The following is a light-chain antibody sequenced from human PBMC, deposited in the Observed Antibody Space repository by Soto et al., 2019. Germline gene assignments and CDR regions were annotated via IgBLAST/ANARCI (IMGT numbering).Light chain of an antibody. CDR3: QQSYRNPLT. V-gene: IGKV1-39*01. CDR1: QTVNNY. CDR2: SAS. J-gene: IGKJ4*02. Sequence: IQMAQSPSSLTAYVGARVTITCRASQTVNNYLNWYHQKPGKAPKLLISSASSLQSGVPSRFSGSGSGTDFTLTINSLQPEDFAVYYCQQSYRNPLTFGGGTKVDIK.